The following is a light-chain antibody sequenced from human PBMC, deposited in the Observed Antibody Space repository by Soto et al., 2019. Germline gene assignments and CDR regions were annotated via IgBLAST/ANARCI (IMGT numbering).Light chain of an antibody. Sequence: QSALTQPPSASGSPGQSVTISCTGTSSDIDIYNYVSWYQQHPGKAPKLIISEVTKRPSGVPDRFSGSKSGNTASLTVSGLQAEDEVDYYCSSTAGSNNPYVFGTGTKLTVL. CDR1: SSDIDIYNY. CDR2: EVT. J-gene: IGLJ1*01. CDR3: SSTAGSNNPYV. V-gene: IGLV2-8*01.